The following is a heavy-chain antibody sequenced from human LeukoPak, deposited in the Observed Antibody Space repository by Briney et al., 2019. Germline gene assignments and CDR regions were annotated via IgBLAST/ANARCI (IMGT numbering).Heavy chain of an antibody. V-gene: IGHV3-7*01. CDR3: ARSLYGDYGGWFDP. CDR1: GFTFSSYW. CDR2: IKQDGSEK. D-gene: IGHD4-17*01. Sequence: GGSLRLSCAASGFTFSSYWMSWVRQAPGKGLEWVANIKQDGSEKYYVDSVKGRFTISRDNAKNSLYLQMNSLRAEDTAVYYCARSLYGDYGGWFDPWGQGTLVTVSS. J-gene: IGHJ5*02.